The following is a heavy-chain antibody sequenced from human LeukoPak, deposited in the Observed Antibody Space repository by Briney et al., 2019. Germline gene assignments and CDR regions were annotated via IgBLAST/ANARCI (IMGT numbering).Heavy chain of an antibody. V-gene: IGHV4-34*01. CDR1: GGSISSGGYY. CDR2: INHSGST. Sequence: PSETLSLTCAVSGGSISSGGYYWSWIRQPPGQGLEWIGEINHSGSTNYNPSLKSRVTISVDTSKNQFSLKLSSVTAADTAVYYCARVDYYDSSGYRNFDYWGQGTLVTVSS. D-gene: IGHD3-22*01. J-gene: IGHJ4*02. CDR3: ARVDYYDSSGYRNFDY.